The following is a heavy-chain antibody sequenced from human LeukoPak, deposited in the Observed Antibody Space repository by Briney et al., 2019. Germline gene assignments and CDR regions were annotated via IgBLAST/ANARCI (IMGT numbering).Heavy chain of an antibody. CDR2: IYYSGST. Sequence: SETLSLTCTVSGGSISSSSYYWGWIRQPPGKGLEWIGSIYYSGSTYYNPSLKSRVTISVDTSKNQFSLKLSSVTAADTAVYYCARAGDYYDNNWFDPWGQGTLVTVSS. CDR1: GGSISSSSYY. CDR3: ARAGDYYDNNWFDP. V-gene: IGHV4-39*07. J-gene: IGHJ5*02. D-gene: IGHD3-22*01.